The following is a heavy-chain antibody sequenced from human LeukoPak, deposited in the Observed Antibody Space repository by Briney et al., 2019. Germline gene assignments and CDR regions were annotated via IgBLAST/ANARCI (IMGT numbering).Heavy chain of an antibody. V-gene: IGHV4-34*01. J-gene: IGHJ4*02. Sequence: SETLSLTCAVYGGSFSGYYWSWIRQPPGKGLEWIGEINHSGSTNYNPSLKSRVTISLDTSKNQFSLMLSSVTAADTAVYYCARDTWGYYDGSGYYYYFDYWGQGTLVTVSS. CDR1: GGSFSGYY. CDR3: ARDTWGYYDGSGYYYYFDY. CDR2: INHSGST. D-gene: IGHD3-22*01.